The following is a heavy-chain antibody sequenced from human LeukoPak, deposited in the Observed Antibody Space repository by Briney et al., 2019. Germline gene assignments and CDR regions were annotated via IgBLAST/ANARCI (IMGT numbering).Heavy chain of an antibody. CDR1: GGSFSGYY. CDR3: AREGNLKAASH. J-gene: IGHJ4*02. V-gene: IGHV4-34*01. CDR2: INHSGST. Sequence: SETLSLTCAVYGGSFSGYYWSWIRQPPGKGLEWIREINHSGSTNYNPSLKSRVTISVETSKNQFSLKLSSVTAADTAVYYCAREGNLKAASHWGQGTLVTVSS. D-gene: IGHD4-23*01.